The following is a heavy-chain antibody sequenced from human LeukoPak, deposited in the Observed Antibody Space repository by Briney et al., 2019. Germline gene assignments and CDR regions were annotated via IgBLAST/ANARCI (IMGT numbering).Heavy chain of an antibody. CDR3: AKDRFSISSGYDSGDSGGFHY. CDR1: GFTFSSYG. J-gene: IGHJ4*02. D-gene: IGHD5-12*01. CDR2: MRYDGTNK. Sequence: PGGSLRLSCAASGFTFSSYGMHWVRQAPGKGLEWVAFMRYDGTNKYYAESVKGRFSISRDNSKNTLYLQMNSLRAEDTAVYYCAKDRFSISSGYDSGDSGGFHYWGQGTLVTVSS. V-gene: IGHV3-30*02.